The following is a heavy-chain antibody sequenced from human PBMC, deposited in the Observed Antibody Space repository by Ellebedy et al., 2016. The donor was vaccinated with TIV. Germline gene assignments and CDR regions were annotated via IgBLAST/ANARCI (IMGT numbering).Heavy chain of an antibody. J-gene: IGHJ4*02. CDR3: ARRVFTGNSAFDY. D-gene: IGHD2-8*02. V-gene: IGHV1-18*01. CDR2: ISGYDGDT. CDR1: GYTFSTYG. Sequence: ASVQVSCKASGYTFSTYGITWVRQAPGQGLEWMGWISGYDGDTNSAQRLQDRVTMTTDTSTGTAYMELKSLTSDDTAMYHGARRVFTGNSAFDYWGQGTLVTVSS.